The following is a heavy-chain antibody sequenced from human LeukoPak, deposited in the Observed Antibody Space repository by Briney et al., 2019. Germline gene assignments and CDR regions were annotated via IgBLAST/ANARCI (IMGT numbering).Heavy chain of an antibody. CDR1: GFTFSSYW. J-gene: IGHJ4*02. V-gene: IGHV3-7*03. Sequence: PGGSLRLSCAASGFTFSSYWMSWVRQAPGKGLEWVANIKQDGSEKYYVDSVKGRFTISRDNAKNSLYLQMNSLRAEDTAVYYCAKSPRGYCSGGSCYFDYWGQGTLVTVSS. CDR3: AKSPRGYCSGGSCYFDY. D-gene: IGHD2-15*01. CDR2: IKQDGSEK.